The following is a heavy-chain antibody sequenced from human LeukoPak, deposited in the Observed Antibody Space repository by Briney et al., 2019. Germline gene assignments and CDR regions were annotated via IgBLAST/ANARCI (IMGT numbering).Heavy chain of an antibody. J-gene: IGHJ4*02. D-gene: IGHD3-22*01. V-gene: IGHV3-48*04. CDR2: ISSSSSSTI. Sequence: GGSLRLSCAASGFTFSSYSMNWVRQAPGKGLEWVSYISSSSSSTIYYADSVKGRFTISRDNAKNSLYLQMNSLRAEDTAVYYCARDNSYDSKPYDYWGQGTLVTVSS. CDR1: GFTFSSYS. CDR3: ARDNSYDSKPYDY.